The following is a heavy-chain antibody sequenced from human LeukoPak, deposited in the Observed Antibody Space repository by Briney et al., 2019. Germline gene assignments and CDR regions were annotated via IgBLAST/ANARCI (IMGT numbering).Heavy chain of an antibody. CDR3: ARHNDDSRGYAYWYYYYMDV. CDR1: GGSISSSSYY. D-gene: IGHD3-22*01. Sequence: SETLSLTCTVSGGSISSSSYYWGWIRQPPGKGLEWIGSLYYSGTTFRNPSLKSRVTISVDTSKNQFSLKLNSVTAADTAVYYCARHNDDSRGYAYWYYYYMDVWGKGTTVTISS. J-gene: IGHJ6*03. V-gene: IGHV4-39*01. CDR2: LYYSGTT.